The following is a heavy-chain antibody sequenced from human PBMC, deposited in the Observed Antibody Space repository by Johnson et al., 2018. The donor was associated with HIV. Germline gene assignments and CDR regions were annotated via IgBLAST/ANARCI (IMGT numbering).Heavy chain of an antibody. V-gene: IGHV3-20*04. Sequence: VQLVESGGGVVRPGGSLSLSCTASGFTFDDYGMSWVRQVPGKGLEWVSGINWNGDNTGYADSLKGRFTISRDNSKNTLYLQMNKLRAEDTAVYYCARGGGYSIAAPSDAFDIWGQGTMVTVSS. CDR2: INWNGDNT. J-gene: IGHJ3*02. D-gene: IGHD6-6*01. CDR1: GFTFDDYG. CDR3: ARGGGYSIAAPSDAFDI.